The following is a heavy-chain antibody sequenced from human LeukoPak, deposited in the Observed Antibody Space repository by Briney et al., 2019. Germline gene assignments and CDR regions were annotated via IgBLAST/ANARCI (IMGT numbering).Heavy chain of an antibody. J-gene: IGHJ3*02. CDR1: GYTFTSYG. Sequence: ASVKVSCKASGYTFTSYGIIWVRQAPGQGLEWMGWISAYNGNTNYAQKLQGRVTMTTDTSTSTAYMELRSLRSDDTAVYYCARAYSGSYGGAFDIWGQGTMVTVSS. V-gene: IGHV1-18*01. CDR3: ARAYSGSYGGAFDI. CDR2: ISAYNGNT. D-gene: IGHD1-26*01.